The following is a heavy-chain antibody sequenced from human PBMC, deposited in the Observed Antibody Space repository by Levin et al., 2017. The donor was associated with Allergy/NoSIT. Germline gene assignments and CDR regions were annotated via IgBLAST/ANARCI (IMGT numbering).Heavy chain of an antibody. J-gene: IGHJ3*02. CDR1: GFTFSSYG. V-gene: IGHV3-30*18. Sequence: GGSLRLSCAASGFTFSSYGMHWVRQAPGKGLEWVAVISYDGSNKYYADSVKGRFTISRDNSKNTLYLQMNSLRAEDTAVYYCAKESGYDAGVAFDIWGQGTMVTVSS. CDR3: AKESGYDAGVAFDI. D-gene: IGHD5-12*01. CDR2: ISYDGSNK.